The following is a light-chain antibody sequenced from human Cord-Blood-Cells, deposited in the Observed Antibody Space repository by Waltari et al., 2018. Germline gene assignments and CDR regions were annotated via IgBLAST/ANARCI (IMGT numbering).Light chain of an antibody. CDR2: WAS. CDR1: QSVLSSSNNKNY. CDR3: QQYYSTPYT. V-gene: IGKV4-1*01. Sequence: DIVLTQSPDSLPVSLGERATIHCKSSQSVLSSSNNKNYLAWYQQKPGQPPKLLIYWASTRESGVPDRFSGSGSGTDFTLTISSLQAEDVAVYYCQQYYSTPYTFGQGTKLEIK. J-gene: IGKJ2*01.